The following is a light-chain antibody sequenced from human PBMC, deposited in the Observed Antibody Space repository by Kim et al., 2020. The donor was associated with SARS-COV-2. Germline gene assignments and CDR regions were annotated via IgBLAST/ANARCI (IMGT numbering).Light chain of an antibody. CDR2: AAS. Sequence: ASVGDRVTTTCRVSQDIANFLTWYQQNSGTVPKLLIYAASTLQSGVPSRFSGSGSGAEFTPTTGSLQTEDVATDYCQKYNTAPLTFGPGAKVDIK. J-gene: IGKJ1*01. V-gene: IGKV1-27*01. CDR3: QKYNTAPLT. CDR1: QDIANF.